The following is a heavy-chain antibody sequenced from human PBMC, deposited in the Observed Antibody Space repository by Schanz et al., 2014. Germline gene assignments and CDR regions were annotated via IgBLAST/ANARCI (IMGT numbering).Heavy chain of an antibody. V-gene: IGHV3-48*02. CDR1: GFSFSIFA. Sequence: VQLVESGGGLVKPGGSLRLSCAASGFSFSIFAMTWVRQAPGQGLEWVSYISGSSSTKYYADSVKGRFTISRDNSKNTRYLQMNSLRDEDTALYYCAREYSSYGTVYYWGQGTLVTGSS. CDR3: AREYSSYGTVYY. D-gene: IGHD5-12*01. J-gene: IGHJ4*02. CDR2: ISGSSSTK.